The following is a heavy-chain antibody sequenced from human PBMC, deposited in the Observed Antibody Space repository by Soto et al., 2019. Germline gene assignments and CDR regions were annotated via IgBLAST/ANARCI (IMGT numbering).Heavy chain of an antibody. CDR2: IKSKTDGGTT. CDR1: GFTFSNAW. D-gene: IGHD3-3*01. CDR3: TTDLIRITIFGVGPDYYGMDV. J-gene: IGHJ6*02. Sequence: GGSLRLSCAASGFTFSNAWMSWVRQAPGKGLEWVGRIKSKTDGGTTDYAAPVKGRFTISRDDSKNTLYLQMNSLKTEDTAVYYCTTDLIRITIFGVGPDYYGMDVWGQGTTVTVSS. V-gene: IGHV3-15*01.